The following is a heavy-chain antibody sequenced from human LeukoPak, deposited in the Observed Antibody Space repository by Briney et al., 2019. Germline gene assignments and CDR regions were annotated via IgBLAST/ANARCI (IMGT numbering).Heavy chain of an antibody. CDR2: ISYDGSNK. CDR3: AKDYYGSGSYYNQGHDY. Sequence: GRSLRLSCAASGFTFSSYAMHWVRQAPGKGLEWVAVISYDGSNKYYADSVKGRFTISRDNSKNTLYLQMNSLRAEDTAVYYCAKDYYGSGSYYNQGHDYWGQGTLVTVSS. D-gene: IGHD3-10*01. CDR1: GFTFSSYA. V-gene: IGHV3-30*04. J-gene: IGHJ4*02.